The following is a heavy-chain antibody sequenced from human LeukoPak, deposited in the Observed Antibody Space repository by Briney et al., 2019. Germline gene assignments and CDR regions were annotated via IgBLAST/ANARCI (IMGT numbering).Heavy chain of an antibody. Sequence: PSETLSLTCAVSGYSISSGYYWGWIRQPPGKGLEGIGRIYHSGSTYYNPSLKSRVTISVDTSKNQFSLKLSSVTAADTAVYYCASEGPCGGDCYHDYWGQGTLVTVSS. CDR3: ASEGPCGGDCYHDY. CDR1: GYSISSGYY. J-gene: IGHJ4*02. CDR2: IYHSGST. D-gene: IGHD2-21*01. V-gene: IGHV4-38-2*01.